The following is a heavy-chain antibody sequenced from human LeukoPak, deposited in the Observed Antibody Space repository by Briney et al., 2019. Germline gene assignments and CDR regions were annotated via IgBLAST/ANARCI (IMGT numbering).Heavy chain of an antibody. CDR1: GYTFTSYY. CDR3: ARGVRGSSIGYYHYGMDV. Sequence: ASVKVSCKASGYTFTSYYMHWVRQAPGQGLEWMGIINPSGGSTSYAQKFQGRVTITADESTSTAYMELSSLRSEDTAVYYCARGVRGSSIGYYHYGMDVWGQGTTVTVSS. V-gene: IGHV1-46*01. D-gene: IGHD3-10*01. J-gene: IGHJ6*02. CDR2: INPSGGST.